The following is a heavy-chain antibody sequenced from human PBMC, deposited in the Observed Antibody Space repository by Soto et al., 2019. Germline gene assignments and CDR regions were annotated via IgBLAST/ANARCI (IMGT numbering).Heavy chain of an antibody. D-gene: IGHD6-13*01. Sequence: PSETLSLTCTVSGGSIDYYDLTWIRQRTGKGLEWIGYVSDSGSTKYNPSLRSRVTISVDTSKNRFSLKLNSVTAAETAVYYCARDSTRWFPYYGIDVWGQGTKVTVSS. CDR3: ARDSTRWFPYYGIDV. J-gene: IGHJ6*02. CDR2: VSDSGST. CDR1: GGSIDYYD. V-gene: IGHV4-59*01.